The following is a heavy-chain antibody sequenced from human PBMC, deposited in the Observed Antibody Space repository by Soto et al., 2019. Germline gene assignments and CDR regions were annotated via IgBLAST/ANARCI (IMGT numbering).Heavy chain of an antibody. Sequence: ASVKVSCKASGHTFTGYYMHWVRQAPGQGLEWMGWINPNSGGTNYAQTFQGWVTMTRDTSISTAYMELSRLRSDDTAVYYCARLGGYYQSLDPWGPGTLVTVSS. CDR3: ARLGGYYQSLDP. V-gene: IGHV1-2*04. CDR1: GHTFTGYY. D-gene: IGHD3-22*01. J-gene: IGHJ5*02. CDR2: INPNSGGT.